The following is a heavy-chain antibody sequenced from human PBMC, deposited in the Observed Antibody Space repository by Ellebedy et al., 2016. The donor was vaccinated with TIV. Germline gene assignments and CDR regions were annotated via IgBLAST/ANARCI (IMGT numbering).Heavy chain of an antibody. CDR3: QAMITGTTGTLFDH. CDR2: IIPILGMA. Sequence: ALVKVSCKASGGTFSRYAISWVRQAPGEGLEWVGRIIPILGMANYAQKFQGRVTITADTSMTTAYMELSSLRSEDTAMYYCQAMITGTTGTLFDHWGQGTLVTVSS. CDR1: GGTFSRYA. J-gene: IGHJ4*02. D-gene: IGHD1-7*01. V-gene: IGHV1-69*04.